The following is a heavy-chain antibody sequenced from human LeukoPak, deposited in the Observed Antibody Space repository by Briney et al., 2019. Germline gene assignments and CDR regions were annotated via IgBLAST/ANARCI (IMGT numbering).Heavy chain of an antibody. CDR3: ARHGPYFDY. CDR1: GGSFSGYY. J-gene: IGHJ4*02. CDR2: IYYSGST. V-gene: IGHV4-34*01. Sequence: SETLSLTCAVYGGSFSGYYWSWIRQPPGKGLEWIGSIYYSGSTYYNPSLKSRVTISVDTSKNQFSLKLSSVTAADTAVYYCARHGPYFDYWGQGTLVTVSS.